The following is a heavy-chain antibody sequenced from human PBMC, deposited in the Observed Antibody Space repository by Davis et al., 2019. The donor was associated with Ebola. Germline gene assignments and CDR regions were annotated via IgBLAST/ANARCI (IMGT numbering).Heavy chain of an antibody. CDR1: GCTFTSYD. Sequence: ASVQVSCQASGCTFTSYDINCVLQATGLGLEWMGIINPSGGSTSYAQKFQGRVTMTRDTSTSTVYMELSSLRSEDTAVYYCARALRGGSPNDAFDIWGQGTMVTVSS. CDR3: ARALRGGSPNDAFDI. V-gene: IGHV1-46*01. J-gene: IGHJ3*02. D-gene: IGHD2-15*01. CDR2: INPSGGST.